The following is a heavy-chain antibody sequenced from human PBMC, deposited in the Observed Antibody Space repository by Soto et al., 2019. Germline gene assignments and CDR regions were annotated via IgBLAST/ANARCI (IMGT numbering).Heavy chain of an antibody. CDR1: GFTFSSYA. D-gene: IGHD3-9*01. CDR2: ISGSGGST. J-gene: IGHJ3*02. Sequence: PGGSLRLSCAASGFTFSSYAMSWVRQAPGKGLEWVSAISGSGGSTYYADPVKGRFTISRDNSKNTLYLQMNSLRAEDTAVYYCAKNYDILTGYYGPDAFDIWGQGTMVTVSS. V-gene: IGHV3-23*01. CDR3: AKNYDILTGYYGPDAFDI.